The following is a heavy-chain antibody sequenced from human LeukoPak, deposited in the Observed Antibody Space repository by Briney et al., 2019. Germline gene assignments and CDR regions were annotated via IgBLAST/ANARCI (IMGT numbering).Heavy chain of an antibody. CDR1: GGSFSGYY. D-gene: IGHD3-22*01. V-gene: IGHV4-34*01. CDR3: ARGPADYYDSSGYPDY. CDR2: INHSGST. J-gene: IGHJ4*02. Sequence: SETLSLTCAVYGGSFSGYYWSWIRQPPGKGLEWIGEINHSGSTNYNPSLKSRVTISVDTSKNQFSLKLSSVTAADTAAYYCARGPADYYDSSGYPDYWGQGTLVTVSS.